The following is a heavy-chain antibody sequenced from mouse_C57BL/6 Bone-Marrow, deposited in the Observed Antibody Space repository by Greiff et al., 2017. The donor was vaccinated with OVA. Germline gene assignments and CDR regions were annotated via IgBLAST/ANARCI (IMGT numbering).Heavy chain of an antibody. J-gene: IGHJ3*01. D-gene: IGHD1-1*01. V-gene: IGHV1-82*01. CDR2: IYPGDGDT. CDR3: ARGNYYGSSWFAY. Sequence: QVQLQQSGPELVKPGASVKISCKASGYAFSSSWMNWVKQRPGKGLEWIGRIYPGDGDTNYNGKFKGKATLTADKSSSTAYMQLSSLTSEDSAVYFCARGNYYGSSWFAYWGQGTLVTVSA. CDR1: GYAFSSSW.